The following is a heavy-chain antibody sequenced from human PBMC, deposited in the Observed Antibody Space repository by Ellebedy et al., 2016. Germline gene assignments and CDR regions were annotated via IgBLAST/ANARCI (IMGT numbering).Heavy chain of an antibody. D-gene: IGHD6-13*01. CDR1: GFTFGNNA. CDR2: ISWNSGSI. Sequence: GGSLRLSCATSGFTFGNNAMHWVRQAPGKGLEWVAGISWNSGSIGYADSVKGRFTISRDNAKNSLFLQMNSLRAEDTALYYCAKDKGWVTAAGTIDYWGQGTLVTVSS. V-gene: IGHV3-9*01. CDR3: AKDKGWVTAAGTIDY. J-gene: IGHJ4*02.